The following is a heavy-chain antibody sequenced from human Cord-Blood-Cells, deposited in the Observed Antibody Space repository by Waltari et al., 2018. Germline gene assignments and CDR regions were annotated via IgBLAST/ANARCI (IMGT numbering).Heavy chain of an antibody. Sequence: RQPPGKGLEWIGYIYYSGSTYYNPSLKSRVTISVDTSKNQFSLKLSSVTAADTAVYYCARVVVVPAAAYNWFDPWGQGTLVTVSS. J-gene: IGHJ5*02. CDR3: ARVVVVPAAAYNWFDP. CDR2: IYYSGST. D-gene: IGHD2-2*01. V-gene: IGHV4-30-4*01.